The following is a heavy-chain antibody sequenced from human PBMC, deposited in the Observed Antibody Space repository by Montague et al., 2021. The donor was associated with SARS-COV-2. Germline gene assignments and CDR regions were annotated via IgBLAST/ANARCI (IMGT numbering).Heavy chain of an antibody. Sequence: SETLSLTCTVSGGSISSYYWSWIRQPPGKGLEWIGYIYYSGSTNYNPSLKSRVTISVDTSKNQFSLKLSSVTAADTAVYYCARVTPIPYYYDSSGYYDGWFDPWGQGTLVTVSS. CDR1: GGSISSYY. J-gene: IGHJ5*02. CDR2: IYYSGST. D-gene: IGHD3-22*01. CDR3: ARVTPIPYYYDSSGYYDGWFDP. V-gene: IGHV4-59*12.